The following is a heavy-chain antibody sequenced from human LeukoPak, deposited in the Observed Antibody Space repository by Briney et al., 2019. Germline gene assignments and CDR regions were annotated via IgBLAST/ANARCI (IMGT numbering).Heavy chain of an antibody. CDR1: GGSISGGNYY. D-gene: IGHD6-13*01. Sequence: KTSETLSLTCTVSGGSISGGNYYWVWIRQPPGKGLEWIGYIYYSGSTNYNPSLKSRVTISVDTSKNQFSLKLSSVTAADTAVYYCAREGSGAAAAVFDYWGQGTLVTVSS. J-gene: IGHJ4*02. CDR3: AREGSGAAAAVFDY. CDR2: IYYSGST. V-gene: IGHV4-61*01.